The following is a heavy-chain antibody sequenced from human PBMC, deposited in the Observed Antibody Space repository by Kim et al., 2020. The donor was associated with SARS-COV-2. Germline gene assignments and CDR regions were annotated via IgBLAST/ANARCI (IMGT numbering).Heavy chain of an antibody. CDR3: ARGIGVVVFDGAAFDI. V-gene: IGHV3-13*04. J-gene: IGHJ3*02. CDR2: IGTAGDT. D-gene: IGHD2-21*01. CDR1: GFTFSSYD. Sequence: GGSLRLSCAASGFTFSSYDMHWVRQATGKGLEWVSAIGTAGDTYYPGSVKGRFTISRENAKNSLYLQMNSLRAGDTAVYYCARGIGVVVFDGAAFDIWGQGTMVTVSS.